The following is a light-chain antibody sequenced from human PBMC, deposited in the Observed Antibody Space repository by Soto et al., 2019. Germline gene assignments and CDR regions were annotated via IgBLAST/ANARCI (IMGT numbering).Light chain of an antibody. Sequence: EIVMTQSPATLSVSPGERATLSCRASQSVSSNLAWYQQKPGQAPRLLIYDASTRATGIPARFSGSGSGTEFTLTISSLQSEDFAVYYCQQYKNWPPITFGQGTRLEMK. CDR3: QQYKNWPPIT. J-gene: IGKJ5*01. CDR1: QSVSSN. CDR2: DAS. V-gene: IGKV3-15*01.